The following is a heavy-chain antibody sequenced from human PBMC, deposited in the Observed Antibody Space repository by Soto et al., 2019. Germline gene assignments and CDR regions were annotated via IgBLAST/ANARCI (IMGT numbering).Heavy chain of an antibody. V-gene: IGHV3-23*01. CDR2: ISGSGGST. CDR3: AKIRADRIVVVSLRLKYFQH. Sequence: EVQLLESGGGLVQPGGSLRLSCAASGFTFSSYAMSWVRQAPGKGLEWVSAISGSGGSTDYADSVKGRFTISRDNSKNTLYLQMNSLRAEDTAVYYCAKIRADRIVVVSLRLKYFQHWGQGTLVTVSS. J-gene: IGHJ1*01. D-gene: IGHD2-21*01. CDR1: GFTFSSYA.